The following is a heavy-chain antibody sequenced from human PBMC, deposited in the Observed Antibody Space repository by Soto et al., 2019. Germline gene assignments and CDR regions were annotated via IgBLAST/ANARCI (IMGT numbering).Heavy chain of an antibody. V-gene: IGHV1-69*06. CDR3: ARGAVERGIDV. J-gene: IGHJ6*02. CDR2: IIPIFGTA. Sequence: QVQLVQSGAEVKKPGSSVKVSCKASGGTFSSYAISWVRQAPGQGLEWMGGIIPIFGTANYAQKFQGRVTITADKPTSTVYMALSSLRSEDAGVYYCARGAVERGIDVWGQGTTVTVSS. CDR1: GGTFSSYA.